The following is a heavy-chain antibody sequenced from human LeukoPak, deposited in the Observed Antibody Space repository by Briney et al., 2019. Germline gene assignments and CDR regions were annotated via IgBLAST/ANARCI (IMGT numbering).Heavy chain of an antibody. J-gene: IGHJ3*01. D-gene: IGHD3-16*01. V-gene: IGHV3-23*01. CDR1: GFTFSSYA. CDR2: ISGSGGST. CDR3: AKSQKLLGGSFDV. Sequence: GGSLRLSCAASGFTFSSYAMSWVRQAPGKGLEWVSAISGSGGSTYYADSVKGRFTISRDNSNNRLYLQMNSLRAEDTAVYFCAKSQKLLGGSFDVWGQGTLVTVSS.